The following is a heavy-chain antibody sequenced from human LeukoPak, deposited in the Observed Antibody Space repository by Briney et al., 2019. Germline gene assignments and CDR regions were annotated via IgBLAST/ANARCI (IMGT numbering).Heavy chain of an antibody. J-gene: IGHJ5*01. CDR3: ARAGQGFDS. V-gene: IGHV3-74*01. Sequence: GGSLRLSCSVSGFSFNTYWMHWVRQGPGKGLVWVSRIKTDGTTTTYADPVKGRFTISRDNAKNTLYLQMNGLRVEDTAVYYCARAGQGFDSWGQGTLVTVSS. CDR2: IKTDGTTT. CDR1: GFSFNTYW.